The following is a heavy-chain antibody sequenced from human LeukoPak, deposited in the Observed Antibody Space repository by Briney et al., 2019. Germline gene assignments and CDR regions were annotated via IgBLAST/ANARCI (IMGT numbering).Heavy chain of an antibody. J-gene: IGHJ4*02. Sequence: PSETLSLTCAVSGYSISSGYYWGWIRQPPGKGLEWIGSIYHSGSTYYNPSLKSRVTISVDTSKNQFSLKLSSVTAADTAVYYCARHSGTDTGNVDYWGQGTLVTVSS. V-gene: IGHV4-38-2*01. CDR2: IYHSGST. CDR3: ARHSGTDTGNVDY. D-gene: IGHD1-26*01. CDR1: GYSISSGYY.